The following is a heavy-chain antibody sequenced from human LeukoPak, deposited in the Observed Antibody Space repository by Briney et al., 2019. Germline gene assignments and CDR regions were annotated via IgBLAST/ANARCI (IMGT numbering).Heavy chain of an antibody. CDR2: ITSSGSIT. CDR1: GFTFSDHY. Sequence: GSLRLSCTASGFTFSDHYMSWFRLSPGKGLEWLSYITSSGSITDYADSVKGRFTISRDNAKNTMFLQMNSLRPEDTAVYYCARDPDYGDPEWGQGTLVTVSS. V-gene: IGHV3-11*01. CDR3: ARDPDYGDPE. D-gene: IGHD4-17*01. J-gene: IGHJ4*02.